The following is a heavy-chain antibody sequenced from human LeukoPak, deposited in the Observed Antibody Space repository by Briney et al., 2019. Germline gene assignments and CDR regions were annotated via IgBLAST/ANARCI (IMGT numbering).Heavy chain of an antibody. D-gene: IGHD3-10*01. V-gene: IGHV3-53*01. J-gene: IGHJ3*02. CDR1: GFTVSSNY. CDR2: IYSGGST. CDR3: AGAELLWFGELLDAFDI. Sequence: GGSLRLSCAASGFTVSSNYMSWVRQAPGKGLEWVSVIYSGGSTYYADSVKGRFTISRDNSKNTLYLQMNSLRAEDTAVYYCAGAELLWFGELLDAFDIWGQGTMVTVSS.